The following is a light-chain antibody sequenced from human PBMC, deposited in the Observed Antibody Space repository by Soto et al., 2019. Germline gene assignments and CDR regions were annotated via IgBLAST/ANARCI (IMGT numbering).Light chain of an antibody. Sequence: QSALTQPASVSGSPGQSITISCTGTSSDVGTYNYVSWYQQHPGKAPKLMIYEVSKRPSGISNRFSGSMSGNTASLTISGLQAEDEADYYCGSYTSSSTLEYVFGSGTKVTVL. J-gene: IGLJ1*01. V-gene: IGLV2-14*01. CDR2: EVS. CDR3: GSYTSSSTLEYV. CDR1: SSDVGTYNY.